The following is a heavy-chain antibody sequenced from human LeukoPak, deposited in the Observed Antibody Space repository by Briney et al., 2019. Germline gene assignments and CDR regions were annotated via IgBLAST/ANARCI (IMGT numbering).Heavy chain of an antibody. D-gene: IGHD6-19*01. CDR1: GFTFSSYG. CDR3: ARDYGQWPHPPDY. V-gene: IGHV3-33*01. Sequence: GGSLRLSCAASGFTFSSYGMHWVRQAPGKGLEWVAVIWYDGSNKYYADSVKGRFTISRDNARDSLYLQMNSLRVEDTATYYCARDYGQWPHPPDYWGQGTLVTVSS. J-gene: IGHJ4*02. CDR2: IWYDGSNK.